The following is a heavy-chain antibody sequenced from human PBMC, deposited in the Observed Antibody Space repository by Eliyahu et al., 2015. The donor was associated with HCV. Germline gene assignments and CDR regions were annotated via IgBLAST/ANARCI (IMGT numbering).Heavy chain of an antibody. Sequence: EVQLLESGGRLEKPGGSLRLXXVASGFTFSAAWXXWXRQAPGKGLEWVGRIKSRNNGGTTDYAASVKGRFSIARDDSKDTLYLQMNSLSTDDTAMYYCAKEPHFDYWGQGTPVTVSS. CDR1: GFTFSAAW. D-gene: IGHD1-26*01. CDR3: AKEPHFDY. J-gene: IGHJ4*02. V-gene: IGHV3-15*01. CDR2: IKSRNNGGTT.